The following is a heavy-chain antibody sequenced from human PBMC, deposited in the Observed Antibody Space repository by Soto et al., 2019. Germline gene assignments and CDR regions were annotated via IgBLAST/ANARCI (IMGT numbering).Heavy chain of an antibody. CDR1: GFTFSSYE. D-gene: IGHD6-6*01. V-gene: IGHV3-48*03. CDR2: IRSSGSTI. J-gene: IGHJ4*02. CDR3: ARGGYEYSSLGGLYYFDY. Sequence: GCLVPSCSASGFTFSSYEMNWVRQAPGKGLEWVSYIRSSGSTIYYADSVKGRFTISRDNAKNSLYLQMNRLRAEDTAVYYCARGGYEYSSLGGLYYFDYWGQGTLVTVSS.